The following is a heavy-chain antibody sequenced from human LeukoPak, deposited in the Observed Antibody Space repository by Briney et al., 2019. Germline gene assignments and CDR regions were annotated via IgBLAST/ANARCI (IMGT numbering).Heavy chain of an antibody. CDR2: IYPGDSDT. V-gene: IGHV5-51*01. Sequence: GESLKISCKTSGYNFTNYWIGWVRQMPGKGLEWMAIIYPGDSDTRYNPSFQGQVTISADKSISTAYLQWSSLKASDTAMYYCARRVRVLLQYYFDSWGQGTLVTVSS. D-gene: IGHD3-10*01. CDR3: ARRVRVLLQYYFDS. J-gene: IGHJ4*02. CDR1: GYNFTNYW.